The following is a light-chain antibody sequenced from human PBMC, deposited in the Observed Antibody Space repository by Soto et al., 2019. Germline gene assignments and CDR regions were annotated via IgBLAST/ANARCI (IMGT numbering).Light chain of an antibody. CDR3: HQYGSSFRN. CDR1: KSVSSSY. J-gene: IGKJ2*01. Sequence: EIVLTQSPGTLSLSPGERATLSCRASKSVSSSYLAWYQQKPGQAPRLLLYGASSRATGITDRFSGSGSERDFTLTISRLEPEDFAVYYCHQYGSSFRNFGPGTKLEIK. V-gene: IGKV3-20*01. CDR2: GAS.